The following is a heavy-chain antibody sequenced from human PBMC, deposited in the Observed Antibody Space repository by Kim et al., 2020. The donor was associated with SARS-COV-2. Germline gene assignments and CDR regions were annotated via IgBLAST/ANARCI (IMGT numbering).Heavy chain of an antibody. J-gene: IGHJ4*02. Sequence: YYDPSLKSRVTRSVDTSKNQYSLKLSSVTAANTAVYYCARIAAAGIVANWGQGTLVTVSS. CDR3: ARIAAAGIVAN. D-gene: IGHD6-13*01. V-gene: IGHV4-39*01.